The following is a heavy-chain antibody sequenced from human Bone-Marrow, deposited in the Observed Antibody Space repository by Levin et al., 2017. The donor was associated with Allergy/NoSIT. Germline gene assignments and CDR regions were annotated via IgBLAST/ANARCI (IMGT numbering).Heavy chain of an antibody. CDR3: AREDGYVFDY. V-gene: IGHV4-31*03. Sequence: SETLSLTCSLSGGSISTGGFHWSWVRQRPGKGLEWIGFIYYSGNTFYNPSLQSRLTISIDTSKNQFSLRLTSVTAADTAVYYCAREDGYVFDYWGQGTLVTVSS. J-gene: IGHJ4*02. CDR1: GGSISTGGFH. D-gene: IGHD5-24*01. CDR2: IYYSGNT.